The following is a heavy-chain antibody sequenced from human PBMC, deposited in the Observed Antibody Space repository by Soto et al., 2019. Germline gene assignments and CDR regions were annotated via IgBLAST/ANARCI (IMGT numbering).Heavy chain of an antibody. D-gene: IGHD3-16*01. V-gene: IGHV4-39*01. CDR1: GGSISTRSCY. CDR3: VRRPENYVMSH. CDR2: ISYSGNT. J-gene: IGHJ4*02. Sequence: SETLSLTCTVSGGSISTRSCYWGWIRQPPGKGLEWIGTISYSGNTYYNPSRKSRVTISVHTSKTRFSLTLSSVTAADTAVYFCVRRPENYVMSHLGQGPLVTVSS.